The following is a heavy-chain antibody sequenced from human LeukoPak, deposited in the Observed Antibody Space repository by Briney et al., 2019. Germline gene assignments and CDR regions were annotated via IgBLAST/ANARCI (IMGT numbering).Heavy chain of an antibody. CDR1: GGTFISYA. CDR2: IIPIFGTA. Sequence: SVKVSCKASGGTFISYAISWVRQAPGQGLEWMGGIIPIFGTANYAQKFQGRVTITADESTSTAYMELSSLRSEDTAVYYCARNLGELRSWFDPWGQGTLVTVSS. D-gene: IGHD1-7*01. J-gene: IGHJ5*02. CDR3: ARNLGELRSWFDP. V-gene: IGHV1-69*13.